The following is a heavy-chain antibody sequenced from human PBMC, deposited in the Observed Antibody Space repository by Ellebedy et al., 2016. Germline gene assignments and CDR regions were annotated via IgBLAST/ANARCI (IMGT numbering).Heavy chain of an antibody. Sequence: GESLKISXAASGFTFSSYAMSWVRQAPGKGLEWVAVISYDGSNKYYADSVKGRFTISRDNSKNTLYLQMNSLRAEDTAVYYCAKDSYYYGSGSYSLGGMDVWGQGTTVTVSS. D-gene: IGHD3-10*01. V-gene: IGHV3-30*18. CDR3: AKDSYYYGSGSYSLGGMDV. CDR2: ISYDGSNK. CDR1: GFTFSSYA. J-gene: IGHJ6*02.